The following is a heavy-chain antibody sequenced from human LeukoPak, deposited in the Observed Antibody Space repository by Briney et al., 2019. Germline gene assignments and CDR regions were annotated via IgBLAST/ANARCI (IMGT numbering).Heavy chain of an antibody. CDR1: GGSISSYY. CDR3: ASSDGRMEY. Sequence: SETLSLTCTASGGSISSYYWNWIRQPPGKGLKWVGYIYYSGSASYNPSLKSRVTISVDTSKNQFSLKLNSVTAADTAVYYCASSDGRMEYWGQGTLVTVSS. V-gene: IGHV4-59*08. CDR2: IYYSGSA. D-gene: IGHD3-3*01. J-gene: IGHJ1*01.